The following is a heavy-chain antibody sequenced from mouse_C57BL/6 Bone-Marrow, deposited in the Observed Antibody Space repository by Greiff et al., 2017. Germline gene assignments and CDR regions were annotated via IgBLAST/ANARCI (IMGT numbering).Heavy chain of an antibody. CDR3: ARVYDGYYVFAY. D-gene: IGHD2-3*01. V-gene: IGHV1-55*01. Sequence: QVQLQQSGAELVKPGASVKMSCKASGYTFTSYWITWVKQRPGQGLEWIGDIYPGSGSTNYNEKFKSKATLTVDTSSSTAYMQLSSLTSEDSAVYYCARVYDGYYVFAYWGQGTLVTVSA. J-gene: IGHJ3*01. CDR2: IYPGSGST. CDR1: GYTFTSYW.